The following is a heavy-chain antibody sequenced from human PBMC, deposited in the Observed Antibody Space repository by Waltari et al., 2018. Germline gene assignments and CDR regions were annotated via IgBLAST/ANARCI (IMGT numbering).Heavy chain of an antibody. CDR3: ARVDSTRGSFDI. J-gene: IGHJ3*02. CDR2: VNPSGSGS. V-gene: IGHV1-46*01. CDR1: GYTFTNHY. Sequence: QVQLVQSGAEVKKPGATVTVSCKASGYTFTNHYIHWVRQAPALGLEWLGAVNPSGSGSTFAHKLFGRISLTRDTSTSTVYMDLSGLRSDDTAVYFCARVDSTRGSFDICGQGTLVTVSS.